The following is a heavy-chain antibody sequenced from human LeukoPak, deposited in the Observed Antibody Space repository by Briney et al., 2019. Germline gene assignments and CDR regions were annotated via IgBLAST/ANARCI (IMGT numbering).Heavy chain of an antibody. Sequence: GASVKVSCKASGYTSTSYDINWVRQATGQGLEWMGWMNPNSGNTGYAQKFQGRVTMTRNTSISTAYMELSSLRSEDTAVYYCAREGKMITFGGVIVIREYYFDYWGQGTLVTVSS. CDR3: AREGKMITFGGVIVIREYYFDY. J-gene: IGHJ4*02. V-gene: IGHV1-8*01. D-gene: IGHD3-16*02. CDR1: GYTSTSYD. CDR2: MNPNSGNT.